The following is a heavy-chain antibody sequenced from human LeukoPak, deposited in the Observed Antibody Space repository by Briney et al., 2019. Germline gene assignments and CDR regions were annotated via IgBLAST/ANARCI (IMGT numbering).Heavy chain of an antibody. D-gene: IGHD2-8*01. CDR3: SRGLINGHDFDY. CDR1: GYIFTGYY. J-gene: IGHJ4*02. CDR2: INPNSGGT. V-gene: IGHV1-2*04. Sequence: ASVKVSCKASGYIFTGYYMHWVRQVTGQGLEWMGWINPNSGGTNYAQKFQGWVTMTRDTSISTAYMDLNRLTSDDTAVYYCSRGLINGHDFDYWGQGTVVTVSS.